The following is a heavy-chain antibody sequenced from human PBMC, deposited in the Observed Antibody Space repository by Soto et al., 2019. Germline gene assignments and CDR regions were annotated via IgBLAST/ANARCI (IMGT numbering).Heavy chain of an antibody. V-gene: IGHV1-18*01. J-gene: IGHJ4*02. Sequence: GASVKVSCKASGYTSTTYGISWVRQAPGQGLEWMGWISPNNGKTHYAQTLQGRVTMTTDTSTSTAYMELRSLRSDDTAVYYCAREYCSSTRCYFPDYWGQGTLVTVSS. CDR2: ISPNNGKT. CDR1: GYTSTTYG. D-gene: IGHD2-2*01. CDR3: AREYCSSTRCYFPDY.